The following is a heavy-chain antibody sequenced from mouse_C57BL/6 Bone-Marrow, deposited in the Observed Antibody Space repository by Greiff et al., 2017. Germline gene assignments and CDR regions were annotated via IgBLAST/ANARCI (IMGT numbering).Heavy chain of an antibody. CDR1: GYTFTSYG. CDR2: IYPRSGNT. V-gene: IGHV1-81*01. J-gene: IGHJ4*01. Sequence: VQLQQSGAELARPGASVKLSCKASGYTFTSYGISWVKQRTGQGLEWIGEIYPRSGNTYSNEKIKGTATLTADKASSTAYMALRSLTAEDSAVDFCARLTTDYYYAMDYWGQGTSVTVSS. CDR3: ARLTTDYYYAMDY. D-gene: IGHD1-1*01.